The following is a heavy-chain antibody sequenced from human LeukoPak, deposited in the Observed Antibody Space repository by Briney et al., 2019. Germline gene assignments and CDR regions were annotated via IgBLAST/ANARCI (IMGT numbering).Heavy chain of an antibody. CDR1: GFTVSSNH. CDR3: ARTRGYAIEY. V-gene: IGHV3-53*01. CDR2: MYSGGAT. D-gene: IGHD5-12*01. Sequence: GGSLRLSCAASGFTVSSNHMSWVRQAPEKGLEWVSIMYSGGATYYADSVKGRFTVSRDNSKNTLYLVMNRLRAEDTAVYHCARTRGYAIEYWGQGILVTVSS. J-gene: IGHJ4*02.